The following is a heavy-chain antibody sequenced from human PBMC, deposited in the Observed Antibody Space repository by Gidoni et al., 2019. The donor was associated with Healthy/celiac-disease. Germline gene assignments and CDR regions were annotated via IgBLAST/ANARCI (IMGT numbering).Heavy chain of an antibody. J-gene: IGHJ4*02. D-gene: IGHD6-19*01. CDR3: ARGGVAVADTYKIDY. V-gene: IGHV1-69*01. CDR1: GGPFRSYA. Sequence: QVQPVQSGAEVKKPGSSVKVSCKAPGGPFRSYAISWVRQAPGQGLEWMGGIIPIFGTANYAQKFQGRVTITADESTSTAYMELSSLRSEDTAVYYCARGGVAVADTYKIDYWGQGTLVTVSS. CDR2: IIPIFGTA.